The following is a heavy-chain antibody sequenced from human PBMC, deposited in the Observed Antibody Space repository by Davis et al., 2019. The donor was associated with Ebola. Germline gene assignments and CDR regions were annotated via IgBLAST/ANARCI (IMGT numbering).Heavy chain of an antibody. CDR2: IKHDGSET. D-gene: IGHD3-3*01. Sequence: GGSLRLSCATSGFTFTSYWMAWVRQAPGKGLEWVANIKHDGSETYYLDSVKGRFTISRDNAKNSLYLQMNSLRAEDTAVYYCARPPFWSGPYGSWGQGTLVTVSS. CDR3: ARPPFWSGPYGS. J-gene: IGHJ4*02. V-gene: IGHV3-7*03. CDR1: GFTFTSYW.